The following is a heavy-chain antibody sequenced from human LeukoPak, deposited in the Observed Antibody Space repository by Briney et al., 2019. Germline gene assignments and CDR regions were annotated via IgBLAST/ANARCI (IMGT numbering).Heavy chain of an antibody. Sequence: ASVKVSCKASGYTFTGYYMHWVRQAPGQGLQWMGTVNPSGGGTSYAQMFQGRVTMTSDKSTSTVHMDLKSLTSDDTAVYYCARLRGYSFDVWGQGTLVTVSS. CDR1: GYTFTGYY. D-gene: IGHD2-15*01. J-gene: IGHJ3*01. CDR3: ARLRGYSFDV. V-gene: IGHV1-46*01. CDR2: VNPSGGGT.